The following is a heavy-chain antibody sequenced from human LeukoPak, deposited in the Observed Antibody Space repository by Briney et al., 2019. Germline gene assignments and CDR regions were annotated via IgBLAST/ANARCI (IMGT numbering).Heavy chain of an antibody. Sequence: PGGSLRLSCAASGFTFDGYAMHWVRQAPGKGLEWVSGISWNSGSIGYADSVKGRFTISRDNAKNSLYLQMNSLRAEDTALYYCAKGDGYNFGVDFDYWGQGTLVTDSS. J-gene: IGHJ4*02. CDR3: AKGDGYNFGVDFDY. CDR2: ISWNSGSI. V-gene: IGHV3-9*01. D-gene: IGHD5-24*01. CDR1: GFTFDGYA.